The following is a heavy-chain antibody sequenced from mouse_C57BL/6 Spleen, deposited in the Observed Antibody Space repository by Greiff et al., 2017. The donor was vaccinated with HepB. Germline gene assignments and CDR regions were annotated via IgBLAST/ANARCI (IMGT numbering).Heavy chain of an antibody. CDR2: ISGGGGNT. CDR1: GFTFSSYT. J-gene: IGHJ3*01. CDR3: ARDSSGYGFAY. Sequence: DVHLVESGGGLVKPGGSLKLSCAASGFTFSSYTMSWVRQTPEKRLEWVATISGGGGNTYYPDSVKGRFTISRDNAKNTLYLQMSSLRSEDTALYYCARDSSGYGFAYWGQGTLVTVSA. V-gene: IGHV5-9*01. D-gene: IGHD3-2*02.